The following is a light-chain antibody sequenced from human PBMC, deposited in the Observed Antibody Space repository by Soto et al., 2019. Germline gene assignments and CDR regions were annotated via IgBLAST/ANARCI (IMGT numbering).Light chain of an antibody. CDR1: QSISTY. CDR3: QQYNEYPYT. J-gene: IGKJ2*01. CDR2: RAS. V-gene: IGKV1-5*03. Sequence: DIQMTQSPSTLSASVGDRVSITCRASQSISTYLAWYQQKPGRAPQALIDRASSLESGVPSRFSGSGSGTGFTLTISSLLPDDFATYYCQQYNEYPYTFGQGTKLEIK.